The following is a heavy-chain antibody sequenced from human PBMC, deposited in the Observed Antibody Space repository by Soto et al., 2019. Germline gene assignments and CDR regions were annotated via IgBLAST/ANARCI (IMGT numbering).Heavy chain of an antibody. CDR2: INPTSGGT. CDR1: GYTFTGYY. J-gene: IGHJ4*02. CDR3: ARAGGASYDILPGYYLPYYFDY. V-gene: IGHV1-2*02. Sequence: QVQLVQAGAEVKKPGASVKVSCKASGYTFTGYYMHWVRQAPGQGLEWLGWINPTSGGTNYAQKLQGKGPMHRDTSNSKAYLDLGRLRSDDTAVYCCARAGGASYDILPGYYLPYYFDYWGQGTLVIVCS. D-gene: IGHD3-9*01.